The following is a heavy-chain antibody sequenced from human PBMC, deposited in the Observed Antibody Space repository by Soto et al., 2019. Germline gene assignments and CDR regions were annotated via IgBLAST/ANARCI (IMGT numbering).Heavy chain of an antibody. CDR1: GYTFTGYY. CDR2: INPNSGGT. V-gene: IGHV1-2*04. J-gene: IGHJ6*02. D-gene: IGHD6-6*01. CDR3: ARDKRRSSSSEGVSSSGTAMDV. Sequence: QVQLVQSGAEVKKPGASVKVSCKASGYTFTGYYMHWVRQAPGQGLEWMGWINPNSGGTNYAQKFQGWVTMTRDTSISTAYMELSRLRSDDTAVYYCARDKRRSSSSEGVSSSGTAMDVWGQGTTVTVSS.